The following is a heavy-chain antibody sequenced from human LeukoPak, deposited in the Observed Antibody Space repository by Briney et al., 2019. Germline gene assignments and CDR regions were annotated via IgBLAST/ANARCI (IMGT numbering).Heavy chain of an antibody. CDR2: ISYDGSNK. CDR1: GFTFSSYA. D-gene: IGHD3-10*01. Sequence: GGSLRLSCAASGFTFSSYAMHWVRQAPGKGLEWVAVISYDGSNKYSADSVKGRFTISRDDSKNTLYLQMKSLRAEDTAVYYCARAGAHIFAFWGQGTLVTVSS. CDR3: ARAGAHIFAF. J-gene: IGHJ4*02. V-gene: IGHV3-30*07.